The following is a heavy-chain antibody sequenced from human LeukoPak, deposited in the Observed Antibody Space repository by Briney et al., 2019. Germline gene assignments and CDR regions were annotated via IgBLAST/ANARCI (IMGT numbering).Heavy chain of an antibody. CDR1: GYTFTSYD. CDR3: ARGPHLTYYDSSGYYSPTEYYFDY. V-gene: IGHV1-8*03. J-gene: IGHJ4*02. CDR2: MNPNSGNT. Sequence: ASVTVSCKASGYTFTSYDINWVRQAPGQGLEWMGWMNPNSGNTGYAQKFQGRVTITRNTSISTAYMELSSLRSEDTAVYYCARGPHLTYYDSSGYYSPTEYYFDYWGQGTLATVSS. D-gene: IGHD3-22*01.